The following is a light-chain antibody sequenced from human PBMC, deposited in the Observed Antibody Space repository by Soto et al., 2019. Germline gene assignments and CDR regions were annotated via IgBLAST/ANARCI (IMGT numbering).Light chain of an antibody. J-gene: IGKJ1*01. CDR2: GAS. Sequence: EIVMTQSPATLSVSPGERATLSCRASQSVANNLAWYQRKPGQAPRLLIHGASTRATGVPARFSGSGSGTDFTLTISSLQSEDFAVYYCLQYNHWPPCTFGQGTKVDIK. CDR3: LQYNHWPPCT. V-gene: IGKV3-15*01. CDR1: QSVANN.